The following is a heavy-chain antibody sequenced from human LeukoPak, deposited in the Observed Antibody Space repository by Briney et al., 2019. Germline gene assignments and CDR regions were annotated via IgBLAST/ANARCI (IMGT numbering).Heavy chain of an antibody. CDR2: VGGGGRRT. Sequence: GGSLRLSCAASGFIFNTYVMSWVRQAPGKGLEWVSAVGGGGRRTYYADSVKGRFTISRDNSKNTLFRQMNSLRVEDTAVDYGAKRISVYVYNFERGADYWGHGTLVTVSS. CDR3: AKRISVYVYNFERGADY. J-gene: IGHJ4*01. D-gene: IGHD1-1*01. V-gene: IGHV3-23*01. CDR1: GFIFNTYV.